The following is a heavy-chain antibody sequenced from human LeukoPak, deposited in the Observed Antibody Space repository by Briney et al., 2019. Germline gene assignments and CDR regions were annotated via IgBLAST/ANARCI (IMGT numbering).Heavy chain of an antibody. Sequence: PGGSLRLSCAASGFTLTGYWMQWVRQAPGKGLMWVSRSNSDGSTTSYADSVKGRFTISRDNSKNTLYLQMNSLRAEDTAVYYCAKDHRVDPHGPVDYWGQGTLVTVSS. D-gene: IGHD5-24*01. CDR3: AKDHRVDPHGPVDY. CDR2: SNSDGSTT. V-gene: IGHV3-74*01. J-gene: IGHJ4*02. CDR1: GFTLTGYW.